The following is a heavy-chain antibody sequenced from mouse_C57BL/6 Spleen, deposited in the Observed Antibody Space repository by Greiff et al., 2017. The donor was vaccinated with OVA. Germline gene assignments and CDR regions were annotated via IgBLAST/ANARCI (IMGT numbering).Heavy chain of an antibody. CDR2: IYPGDGDT. CDR3: ARGAVVEGFAY. J-gene: IGHJ3*01. CDR1: GYAFSSSW. D-gene: IGHD1-1*01. Sequence: VQGVESGPELVKPGASVKISCKASGYAFSSSWMNWVKQRPGKGLEWIGRIYPGDGDTNYNGKFKGKATLTADKSSSTAYMQLSSLTSEDSAVYFCARGAVVEGFAYWGQGTLVTVSA. V-gene: IGHV1-82*01.